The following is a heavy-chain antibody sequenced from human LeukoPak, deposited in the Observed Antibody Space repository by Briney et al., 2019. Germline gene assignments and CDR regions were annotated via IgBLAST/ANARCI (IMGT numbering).Heavy chain of an antibody. D-gene: IGHD2-15*01. J-gene: IGHJ5*02. Sequence: SETLSLTCAVYGGSFSGYYWSWIRQPPGKGLEWIGEINHSGSTNYNPSLKSRVTISVDTSTNQFSLRLNSVTAADTAVYFCARVDKHCSGEICYSGWFDPRGQGTLVTVSS. V-gene: IGHV4-34*01. CDR3: ARVDKHCSGEICYSGWFDP. CDR1: GGSFSGYY. CDR2: INHSGST.